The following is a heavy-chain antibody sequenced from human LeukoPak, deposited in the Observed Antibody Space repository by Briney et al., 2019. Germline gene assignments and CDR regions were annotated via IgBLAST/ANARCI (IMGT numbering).Heavy chain of an antibody. CDR1: GYTFTSYD. CDR2: MNPNSGNT. Sequence: GASVTVSFKSSGYTFTSYDINWVRQATGQGLEWMGWMNPNSGNTGYAQKFQGRVTMTRNTSISTAYMELSSLRSEDTAVYYCASSVGYSYDTNWGQGTLVTVSS. J-gene: IGHJ4*02. D-gene: IGHD5-18*01. V-gene: IGHV1-8*01. CDR3: ASSVGYSYDTN.